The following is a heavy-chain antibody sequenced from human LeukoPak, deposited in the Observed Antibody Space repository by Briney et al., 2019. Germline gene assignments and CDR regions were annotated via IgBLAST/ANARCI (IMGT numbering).Heavy chain of an antibody. V-gene: IGHV4-34*01. CDR2: INHSGST. D-gene: IGHD6-13*01. Sequence: SETLSLTCAVYGGSFSGYYWSWIRQPPGKGLEWIGEINHSGSTNYNPSLKSRVTISVDTSKNQFSLKLSSVTAADTAVYYCVRREAAVGKKYFQYWGQGTLVTVSS. CDR3: VRREAAVGKKYFQY. J-gene: IGHJ1*01. CDR1: GGSFSGYY.